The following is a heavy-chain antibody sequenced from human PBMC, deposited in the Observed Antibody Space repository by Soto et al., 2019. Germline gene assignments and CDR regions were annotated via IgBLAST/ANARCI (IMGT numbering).Heavy chain of an antibody. J-gene: IGHJ5*02. D-gene: IGHD6-19*01. CDR2: IYYSGST. CDR3: ARHKSGIAVAGKLNWFDP. CDR1: GGSISSYY. Sequence: SETLSLTCTVSGGSISSYYWSWIRQPPGKGLEWIGYIYYSGSTNYNPSLKSRVTISVDTSKNQFSLKLSSVTAADTAVYYCARHKSGIAVAGKLNWFDPWGQGTLVTVSS. V-gene: IGHV4-59*08.